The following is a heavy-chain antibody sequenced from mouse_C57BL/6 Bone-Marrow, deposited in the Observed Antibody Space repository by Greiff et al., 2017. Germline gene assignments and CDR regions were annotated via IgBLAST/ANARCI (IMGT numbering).Heavy chain of an antibody. D-gene: IGHD2-2*01. V-gene: IGHV3-6*01. CDR2: ISYDGSN. CDR1: GYSFTSGYY. Sequence: EVQLQESGPGLVKPSPSLSLTCSVTGYSFTSGYYWNWIRQFPGNKLERMGYISYDGSNNYNPSLKNRISITRDTSKNPFFLKLNSVTTEDTATYYCVGLRRYYFDYWGQGTTLTVSS. CDR3: VGLRRYYFDY. J-gene: IGHJ2*01.